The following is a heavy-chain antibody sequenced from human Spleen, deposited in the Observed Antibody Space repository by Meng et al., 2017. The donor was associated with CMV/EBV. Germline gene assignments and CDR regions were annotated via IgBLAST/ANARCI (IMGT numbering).Heavy chain of an antibody. V-gene: IGHV3-53*05. Sequence: GESLKISCAASGFTVSSNYMSWVRQAPGKGLEWVSVIYSGGSTYYADSLKGRFTISRDNAKNSLYLQMNSLRAEDTALYYCAKSLDFYYYYGMDVWGQGTTVTVSS. CDR3: AKSLDFYYYYGMDV. D-gene: IGHD3-3*01. CDR1: GFTVSSNY. CDR2: IYSGGST. J-gene: IGHJ6*02.